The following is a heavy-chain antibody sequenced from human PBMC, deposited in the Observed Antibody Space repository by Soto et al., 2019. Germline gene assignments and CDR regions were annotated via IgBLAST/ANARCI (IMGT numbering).Heavy chain of an antibody. CDR1: GFTVSSNY. Sequence: EVQLVESGGGLVQPGGSLRLSCAASGFTVSSNYMSWVRQAPGKGLEWVSVIYSGGSTYYADSVKGRFTISRDNSKNTLYLQMNSPRAEDTAVYYWARERPQGGHTPWGQGTLVTVSS. D-gene: IGHD2-15*01. CDR3: ARERPQGGHTP. CDR2: IYSGGST. V-gene: IGHV3-66*01. J-gene: IGHJ5*02.